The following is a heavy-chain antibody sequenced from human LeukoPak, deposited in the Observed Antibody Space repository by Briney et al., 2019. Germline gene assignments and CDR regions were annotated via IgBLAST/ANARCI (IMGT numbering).Heavy chain of an antibody. V-gene: IGHV3-20*04. CDR2: INWNGGST. J-gene: IGHJ4*02. CDR1: GFTLDDYG. D-gene: IGHD6-6*01. CDR3: AKVREYSSSEYYFDY. Sequence: GGSLSLSCAASGFTLDDYGMSWVRQAPGKGLEWVSGINWNGGSTGYADSVKGRFNISRDNAKNTLYLQMNSLRAEDTAVYYCAKVREYSSSEYYFDYWGQGTLVTVSS.